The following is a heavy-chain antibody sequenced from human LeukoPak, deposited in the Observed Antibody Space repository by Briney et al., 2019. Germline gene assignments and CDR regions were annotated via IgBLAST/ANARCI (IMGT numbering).Heavy chain of an antibody. D-gene: IGHD3-3*01. Sequence: PGGSLRLSCVASGFGFSTYAMNWVRQAPGKGPEWVSYVSSASSHVYYADSVRGRFIISRDNAKNSLYLQMNSLRAEDTAVYYCARDLMRFLEWVNWGQGTLVTVSS. CDR1: GFGFSTYA. CDR3: ARDLMRFLEWVN. V-gene: IGHV3-21*01. J-gene: IGHJ4*02. CDR2: VSSASSHV.